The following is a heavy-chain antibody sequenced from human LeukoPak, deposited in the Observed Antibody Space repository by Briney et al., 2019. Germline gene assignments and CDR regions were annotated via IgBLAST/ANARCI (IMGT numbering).Heavy chain of an antibody. CDR3: VMGSYSYYFDS. D-gene: IGHD3-10*01. CDR2: IYPGDSDT. Sequence: GESLKISCPGSGYSFTNYWIGWVRQMPGKGLEWMGIIYPGDSDTKYSPSFQGQVTISADKSITTAHLRWSSLKASDTAMYYCVMGSYSYYFDSWGQGTLVTVSS. V-gene: IGHV5-51*01. J-gene: IGHJ4*02. CDR1: GYSFTNYW.